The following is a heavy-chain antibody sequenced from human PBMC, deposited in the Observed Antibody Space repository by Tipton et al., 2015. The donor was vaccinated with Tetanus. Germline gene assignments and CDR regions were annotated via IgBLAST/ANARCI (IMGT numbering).Heavy chain of an antibody. CDR1: GGSISNYY. Sequence: TLSLTCTVSGGSISNYYWSWIRQPPGKGLEWIGYIYYSGSTNYNPSLKSRVTISVDRSKNQFSLKLSSVTAADTAVYYCARSRPGAMTTVTTFEYWGQGTLVTVSS. CDR3: ARSRPGAMTTVTTFEY. V-gene: IGHV4-59*12. CDR2: IYYSGST. D-gene: IGHD4-17*01. J-gene: IGHJ4*02.